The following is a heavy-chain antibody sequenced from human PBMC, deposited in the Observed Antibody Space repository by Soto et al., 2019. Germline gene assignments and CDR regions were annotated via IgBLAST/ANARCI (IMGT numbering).Heavy chain of an antibody. J-gene: IGHJ5*02. D-gene: IGHD3-22*01. CDR2: ISAYNGNT. CDR3: ARDQYYYDSSGTPPKGPPFDP. Sequence: ASVKVSCKASGYTFTSYGISWVRQAPGQGLEWMGWISAYNGNTNYAQKFQGRVTMTRDTSTSTAYMELSSLRSEDTAVYYCARDQYYYDSSGTPPKGPPFDPWGQGTLVTVSS. CDR1: GYTFTSYG. V-gene: IGHV1-18*01.